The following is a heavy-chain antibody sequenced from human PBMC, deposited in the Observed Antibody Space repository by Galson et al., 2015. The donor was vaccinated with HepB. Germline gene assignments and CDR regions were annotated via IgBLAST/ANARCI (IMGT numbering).Heavy chain of an antibody. CDR2: FDPEDGET. Sequence: SVKVSCKVSGYTLTELSMHWVRQAPGKGLEWMGGFDPEDGETIYAQKFQGRVTMTEDTSTDTAYMELSSLRSEDTAVYYCATLPTYYYDSSGYFSLPNWFDPWGQGTLVTVSS. CDR3: ATLPTYYYDSSGYFSLPNWFDP. D-gene: IGHD3-22*01. J-gene: IGHJ5*02. CDR1: GYTLTELS. V-gene: IGHV1-24*01.